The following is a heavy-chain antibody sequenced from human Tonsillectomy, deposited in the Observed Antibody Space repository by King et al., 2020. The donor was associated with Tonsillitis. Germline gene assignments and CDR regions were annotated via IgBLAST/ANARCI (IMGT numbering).Heavy chain of an antibody. D-gene: IGHD6-19*01. CDR3: GRGEALAGTHYFDC. CDR1: GYSINSGYY. J-gene: IGHJ4*02. CDR2: IYHSGIT. V-gene: IGHV4-38-2*01. Sequence: VQLQESGPGLVKPSETLSLTCAVSGYSINSGYYWGWIRQPPGKGLEWIGSIYHSGITYYNPSLKSRVTIPVDTSKNQFSLKLSSVTAADTAVYYCGRGEALAGTHYFDCWGQGTLVTVSS.